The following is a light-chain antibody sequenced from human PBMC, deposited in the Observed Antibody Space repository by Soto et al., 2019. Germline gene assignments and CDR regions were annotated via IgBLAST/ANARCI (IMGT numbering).Light chain of an antibody. V-gene: IGKV3-15*01. Sequence: EMLMTQSPATLSVSPGERATLSCRASQSVSSNLAWYQQKPGQAPRLLIYGASTRATGIPARFSGSGSGKEFTLTISSLQSEDFAVYYCQQYNNWPPWTFGQGTKVEIK. CDR1: QSVSSN. CDR2: GAS. CDR3: QQYNNWPPWT. J-gene: IGKJ1*01.